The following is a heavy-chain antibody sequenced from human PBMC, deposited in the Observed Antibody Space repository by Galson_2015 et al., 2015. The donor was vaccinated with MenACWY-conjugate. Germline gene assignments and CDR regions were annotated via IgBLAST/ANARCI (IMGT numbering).Heavy chain of an antibody. CDR2: IRGSGGST. D-gene: IGHD5-18*01. CDR3: AKDGGKAMAKGFDY. Sequence: PLRLSCAASGFPLRSYAMSWVRQAPGKGLEWVPAIRGSGGSTYYADSVKGRFTISRDNSKNPLYLQMNSLRAEDTAVYYCAKDGGKAMAKGFDYWGQGTLVTVSS. V-gene: IGHV3-23*01. CDR1: GFPLRSYA. J-gene: IGHJ4*02.